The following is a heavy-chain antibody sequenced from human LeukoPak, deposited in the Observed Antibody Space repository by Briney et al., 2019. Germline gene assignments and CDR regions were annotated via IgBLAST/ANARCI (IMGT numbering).Heavy chain of an antibody. J-gene: IGHJ5*02. Sequence: GESLKISCKGSGYSFTSYWIGWVRQMPGKGLEWMGIIYPGDSDTRYSPSFQGQVTISADKSISTAYLQWSSLKASDIAMYYCARLGHGFGELGGWFDPWGQGTLVTVSS. D-gene: IGHD3-10*01. CDR1: GYSFTSYW. CDR3: ARLGHGFGELGGWFDP. CDR2: IYPGDSDT. V-gene: IGHV5-51*01.